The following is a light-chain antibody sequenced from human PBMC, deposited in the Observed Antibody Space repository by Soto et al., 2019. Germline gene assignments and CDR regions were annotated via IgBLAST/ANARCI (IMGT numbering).Light chain of an antibody. CDR3: QQSYSTPHT. CDR2: AAS. V-gene: IGKV1-39*01. J-gene: IGKJ2*01. Sequence: DIQMTQSPSSLSASVGDRVTITCRASQTIKYYLNWYQQKPGKAPKLVINAASKLQSGVPSRFSASGSGTDFSLSITSLQPDDFAIYYCQQSYSTPHTFGQGTILEMK. CDR1: QTIKYY.